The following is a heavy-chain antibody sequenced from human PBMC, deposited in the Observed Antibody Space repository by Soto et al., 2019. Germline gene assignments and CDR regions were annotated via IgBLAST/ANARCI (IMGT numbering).Heavy chain of an antibody. J-gene: IGHJ4*02. CDR3: ARESGYSYGNFDY. CDR2: IIPIFGTA. V-gene: IGHV1-69*13. CDR1: GGTFSSYA. D-gene: IGHD5-18*01. Sequence: GPSVKVSCKASGGTFSSYAISWVRQAPGQGLEWRGGIIPIFGTANYAQKFQGRVTITADESTSTAYTELSSLRSEDTAVYYCARESGYSYGNFDYWGQGTLVTVSS.